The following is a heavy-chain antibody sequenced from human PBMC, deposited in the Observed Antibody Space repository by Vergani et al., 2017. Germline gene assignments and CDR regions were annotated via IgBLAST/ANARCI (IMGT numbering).Heavy chain of an antibody. CDR2: IKQDGSEK. CDR1: GFTLSNYD. V-gene: IGHV3-7*01. D-gene: IGHD6-19*01. Sequence: VQLVESGGGVFQRGGSLRLSCATSGFTLSNYDMQWVRQAPGKGLEWGANIKQDGSEKYYVDSVKGRFTISRDNAKNSVYLQMNSRRAEDTAVFYCARHGGSGWSLDYWGQGTLVTVSS. J-gene: IGHJ4*02. CDR3: ARHGGSGWSLDY.